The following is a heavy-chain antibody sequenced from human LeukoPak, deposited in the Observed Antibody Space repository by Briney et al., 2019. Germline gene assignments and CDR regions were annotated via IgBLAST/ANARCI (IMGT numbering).Heavy chain of an antibody. CDR2: IKQDGREK. CDR1: GFTFSDYY. D-gene: IGHD3-22*01. J-gene: IGHJ3*02. Sequence: GGSLRLSCAASGFTFSDYYMSWVRQAPGKGLEWVANIKQDGREKSYVDSVKGRFTISRDNAKNSLYLQMNSLRAEDTAVYYCARDMTILYYDSSGYYPDAFDIWGQGTMVTVSS. V-gene: IGHV3-7*01. CDR3: ARDMTILYYDSSGYYPDAFDI.